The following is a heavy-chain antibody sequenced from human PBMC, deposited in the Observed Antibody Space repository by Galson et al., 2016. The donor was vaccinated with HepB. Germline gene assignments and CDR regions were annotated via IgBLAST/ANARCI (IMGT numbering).Heavy chain of an antibody. CDR2: ISYDGSHK. J-gene: IGHJ4*02. Sequence: SLRLSCAASGFTFSSYAMHWVRQAPGKGLEWVAVISYDGSHKYYAASVKVRFTNSRNNSKNTLSVQMNSLKAEDTAGYYCAKNDLLAGHSAFDYWGQGTLVTVSS. CDR3: AKNDLLAGHSAFDY. D-gene: IGHD3-9*01. CDR1: GFTFSSYA. V-gene: IGHV3-30*18.